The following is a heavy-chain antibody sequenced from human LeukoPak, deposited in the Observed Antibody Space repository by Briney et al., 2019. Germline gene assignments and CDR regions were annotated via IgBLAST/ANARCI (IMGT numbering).Heavy chain of an antibody. CDR2: ISGGGGYT. J-gene: IGHJ4*02. V-gene: IGHV3-23*01. Sequence: GGSLRLSCAASEFTFSNYGMSWVRQAPGKGLEWVSAISGGGGYTYYADSVKGRFTISRDNSKNTLYLQMNSLRAEDTAVYYCAIMHRYYDGSGYWVQWGQGTLVTVSS. D-gene: IGHD3-22*01. CDR1: EFTFSNYG. CDR3: AIMHRYYDGSGYWVQ.